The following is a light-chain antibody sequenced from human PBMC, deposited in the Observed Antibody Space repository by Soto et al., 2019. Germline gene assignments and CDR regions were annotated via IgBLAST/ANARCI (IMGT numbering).Light chain of an antibody. Sequence: QSVLTQPPSVSGAPGQRVTISCTGSSSNIGAGFDVHWYQQLPGTAPRLLISGGSNRPSAVPDRFSGSKSGTSASLAITRLQAEDEADYYCQSYDRSLSYFWVFGGGTKLTVL. CDR3: QSYDRSLSYFWV. J-gene: IGLJ3*02. CDR2: GGS. CDR1: SSNIGAGFD. V-gene: IGLV1-40*01.